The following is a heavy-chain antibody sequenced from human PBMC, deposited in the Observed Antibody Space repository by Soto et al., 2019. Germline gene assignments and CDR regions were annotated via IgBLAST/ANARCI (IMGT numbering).Heavy chain of an antibody. CDR3: ARGLAPYYFDY. Sequence: PGESLKISCAASGFTFSTCWMNWVRQAPGEGLVWVARINRDGSTTTYADSVKGRFTISRDNAKNTLYLQMNSLRAGDTAVYYCARGLAPYYFDYWGQGTLVTVSS. CDR1: GFTFSTCW. D-gene: IGHD5-12*01. V-gene: IGHV3-74*03. CDR2: INRDGSTT. J-gene: IGHJ4*02.